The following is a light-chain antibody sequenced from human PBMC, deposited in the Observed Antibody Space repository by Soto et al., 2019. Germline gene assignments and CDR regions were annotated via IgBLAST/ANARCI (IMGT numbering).Light chain of an antibody. CDR3: QHYFRYPCT. Sequence: DIQMTQSPSSLSASVGDRVTITCRASQSIRNYLNWYQQKPGKAPKLLIYAASSLQSGVPSRFSGSGSGTEFTLTISSLQPDDFSSYYCQHYFRYPCTFGQGTQLDIK. CDR1: QSIRNY. CDR2: AAS. V-gene: IGKV1-39*01. J-gene: IGKJ1*01.